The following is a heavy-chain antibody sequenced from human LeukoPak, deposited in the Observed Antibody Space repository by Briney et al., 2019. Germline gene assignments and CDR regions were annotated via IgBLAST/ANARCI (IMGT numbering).Heavy chain of an antibody. CDR1: GFTFSSYS. V-gene: IGHV3-21*01. Sequence: PGGSLRLSCAASGFTFSSYSMNWVRQAPGKGLEWVSSISSSSSYIYYADSVKGRFTISRDNAKNSLYLQMNSLRAEDTAVYYCARVLSQTGYSSSGVDYWGQGTLVTVSS. CDR3: ARVLSQTGYSSSGVDY. CDR2: ISSSSSYI. J-gene: IGHJ4*02. D-gene: IGHD6-6*01.